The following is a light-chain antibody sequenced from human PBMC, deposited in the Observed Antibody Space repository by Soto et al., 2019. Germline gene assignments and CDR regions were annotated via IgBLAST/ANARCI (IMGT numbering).Light chain of an antibody. CDR2: AAS. CDR3: QKYNSVPWT. Sequence: DIQMTQSPSSLSASVGDRVTITCRASQGISNYLAWYQQKPGKVPKLLIYAASTLQSGVSSRFSGSGSGTDFTLTISSLQHEDVASYYCQKYNSVPWTFGQGTKVEIK. CDR1: QGISNY. J-gene: IGKJ1*01. V-gene: IGKV1-27*01.